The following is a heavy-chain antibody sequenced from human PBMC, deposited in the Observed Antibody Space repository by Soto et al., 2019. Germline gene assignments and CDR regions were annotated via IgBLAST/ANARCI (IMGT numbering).Heavy chain of an antibody. CDR1: GFTFSSYA. CDR3: AKAQYDQSKLNWFDP. J-gene: IGHJ5*02. V-gene: IGHV3-23*01. CDR2: ISGSGGST. Sequence: RLSCAASGFTFSSYAMSWVRQAPGKGLEWVSAISGSGGSTYYADSVKGRFTISRDNSKNTLYLQMNSLRAEDTAVYYCAKAQYDQSKLNWFDPWGQGTLVTVSS. D-gene: IGHD1-1*01.